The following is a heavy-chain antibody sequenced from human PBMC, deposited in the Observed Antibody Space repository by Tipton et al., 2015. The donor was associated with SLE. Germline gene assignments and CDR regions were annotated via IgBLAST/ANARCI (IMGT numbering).Heavy chain of an antibody. CDR2: IYYSGST. Sequence: TLSLTCTVSGGSISSSSYYWGWIRQPPGKGLEWIGSIYYSGSTYYNPSLKSRVTISVDTSKNQFSLKLSSVTAADTAVYYCARDGGEAAAGTGALDIWGQGTMVTDSS. J-gene: IGHJ3*02. CDR1: GGSISSSSYY. CDR3: ARDGGEAAAGTGALDI. V-gene: IGHV4-39*07. D-gene: IGHD6-13*01.